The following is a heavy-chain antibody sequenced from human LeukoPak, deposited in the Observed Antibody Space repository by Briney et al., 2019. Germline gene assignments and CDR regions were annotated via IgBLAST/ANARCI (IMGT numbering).Heavy chain of an antibody. V-gene: IGHV1-18*01. D-gene: IGHD2-15*01. Sequence: ASVKVSCKASGYTFTSYGISWVRQAPGQGLEWMGWISACNGNTNYAQKLQGRVTMTTDTSTSTAYMELRSLRSDDTAVYYCARDPPFGGYVDYWGQGTLATVSS. J-gene: IGHJ4*02. CDR3: ARDPPFGGYVDY. CDR1: GYTFTSYG. CDR2: ISACNGNT.